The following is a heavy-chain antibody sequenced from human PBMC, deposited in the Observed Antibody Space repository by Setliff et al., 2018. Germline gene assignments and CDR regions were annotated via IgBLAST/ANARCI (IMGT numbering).Heavy chain of an antibody. J-gene: IGHJ2*01. D-gene: IGHD2-15*01. CDR2: IYYSGST. Sequence: PSETLSLTCTVSGDSISSSSYYWGWIRQPPGKGLEWIGCIYYSGSTYYNPSLKSRVTISVDTSKNQSSLKLTSVTAADTAVYYCATPGRRFGVVAAQYWYFDLWGRGTLVTVSS. CDR3: ATPGRRFGVVAAQYWYFDL. V-gene: IGHV4-39*01. CDR1: GDSISSSSYY.